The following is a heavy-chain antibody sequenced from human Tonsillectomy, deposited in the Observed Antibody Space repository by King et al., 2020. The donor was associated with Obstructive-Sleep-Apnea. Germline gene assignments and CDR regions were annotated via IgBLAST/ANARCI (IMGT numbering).Heavy chain of an antibody. CDR1: GGTFSSYA. V-gene: IGHV1-69*09. CDR3: ARRMGSFGVVPSNWFDP. Sequence: QLVQSGAEVKKPGSSVKVSCKASGGTFSSYAISWVRQAPGQGLEWMGGIIPILGIANYAHKFQGRVTITTDKATSTAYMELRSLRSEDTAVYYCARRMGSFGVVPSNWFDPWGQGTLVTVSS. CDR2: IIPILGIA. J-gene: IGHJ5*02. D-gene: IGHD3-3*01.